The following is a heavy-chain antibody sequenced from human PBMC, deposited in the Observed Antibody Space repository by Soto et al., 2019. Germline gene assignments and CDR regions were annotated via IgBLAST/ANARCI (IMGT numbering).Heavy chain of an antibody. CDR2: ISYDGSNK. J-gene: IGHJ4*02. CDR1: GFTFSSYA. V-gene: IGHV3-30-3*01. D-gene: IGHD3-22*01. Sequence: QAGGSLRLSCAASGFTFSSYAMHWVRQAPGKGLEWVAVISYDGSNKYYADSVKGRFTISRDNSKNTLYLQMNSLRAEDTAVYYCARDYYDSSGYFAPLDYWGQGTLVTVSS. CDR3: ARDYYDSSGYFAPLDY.